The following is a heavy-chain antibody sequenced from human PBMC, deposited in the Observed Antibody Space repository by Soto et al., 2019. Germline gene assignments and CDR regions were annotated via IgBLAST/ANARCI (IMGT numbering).Heavy chain of an antibody. D-gene: IGHD3-16*02. J-gene: IGHJ3*02. CDR1: GGSISSSSYN. V-gene: IGHV4-39*01. CDR2: IFYSGST. CDR3: AAWKILYDYDWGSYRYSGGDAFDI. Sequence: SETLSLTCAVSGGSISSSSYNWGWIRQPPGKGLEWIGSIFYSGSTYYNPSLKSRVTISVDASKNQFSLKLSSVTAADTAVYYCAAWKILYDYDWGSYRYSGGDAFDIWGQGTMVTVSS.